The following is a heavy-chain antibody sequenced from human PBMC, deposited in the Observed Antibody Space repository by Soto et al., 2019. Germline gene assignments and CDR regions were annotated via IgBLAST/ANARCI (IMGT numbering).Heavy chain of an antibody. CDR3: ARPKMGVLVRGGGYYGMDV. D-gene: IGHD3-16*01. CDR2: INAGNGNT. CDR1: GYTFTSYA. Sequence: QVQLVQSGAEVKKPGASVKVSCKASGYTFTSYAMHWVRQAPGQRLEWMGWINAGNGNTKYSQKFQGRVTITRDTSASTAYMELSSLRSEDTAVYYCARPKMGVLVRGGGYYGMDVWGQGTTVTVSS. V-gene: IGHV1-3*01. J-gene: IGHJ6*02.